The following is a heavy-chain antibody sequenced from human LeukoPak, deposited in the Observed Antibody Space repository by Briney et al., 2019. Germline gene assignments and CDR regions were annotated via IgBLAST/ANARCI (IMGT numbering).Heavy chain of an antibody. CDR2: ISAYNGNT. D-gene: IGHD1-26*01. CDR1: GYTFTSYG. CDR3: ARETSGSYFDY. Sequence: ASVKVSCKASGYTFTSYGISWVRQAPGQGLEWMGWISAYNGNTNYAQKLQGRLAITTDTSTNTAYMELRSLRSDDTAVYYCARETSGSYFDYWGQGTLVTVSS. J-gene: IGHJ4*02. V-gene: IGHV1-18*01.